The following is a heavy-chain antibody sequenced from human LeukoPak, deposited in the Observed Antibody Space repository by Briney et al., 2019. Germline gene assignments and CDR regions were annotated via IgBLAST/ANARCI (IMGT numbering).Heavy chain of an antibody. CDR1: GFTFSSYA. CDR2: ISGSGDST. J-gene: IGHJ6*03. Sequence: GGSLRLSCAASGFTFSSYAMSWVRQAPGKGLEWVSAISGSGDSTYYADSVKGRFTISRDNSKNTLYLQMNSLRAEDTAVYYCAKPTVYCSSTSCYGDYYYMDVWGKGTTVTVSS. V-gene: IGHV3-23*01. CDR3: AKPTVYCSSTSCYGDYYYMDV. D-gene: IGHD2-2*01.